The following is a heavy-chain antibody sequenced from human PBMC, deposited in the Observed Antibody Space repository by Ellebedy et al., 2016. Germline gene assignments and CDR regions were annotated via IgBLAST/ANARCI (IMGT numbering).Heavy chain of an antibody. V-gene: IGHV4-4*02. CDR2: IYHSGST. CDR1: GGSISSSNW. CDR3: AGSSSSLTFDYYYYGMDV. Sequence: SETLSLTCAVSGGSISSSNWWSWVRQPPGKGLEWIGEIYHSGSTNYNPSLKSRVTISVDKSKNQFSLKLSSVTAADTAVYYCAGSSSSLTFDYYYYGMDVWGQGTTVTVSS. J-gene: IGHJ6*02. D-gene: IGHD6-6*01.